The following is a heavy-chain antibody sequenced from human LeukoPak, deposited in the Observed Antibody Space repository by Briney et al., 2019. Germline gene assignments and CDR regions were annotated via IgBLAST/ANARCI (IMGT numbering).Heavy chain of an antibody. Sequence: GGSLRLSCAASRFTFSSYSMNWVRQAPGRGLEWVSYISSSSSTIYYADSVKGRFTLSRDNAKNSLYLQMNSVRAEDTAVYYCARDFGDYSYYYYMDVWGKETTVTVSS. CDR2: ISSSSSTI. J-gene: IGHJ6*03. D-gene: IGHD4-17*01. CDR1: RFTFSSYS. CDR3: ARDFGDYSYYYYMDV. V-gene: IGHV3-48*04.